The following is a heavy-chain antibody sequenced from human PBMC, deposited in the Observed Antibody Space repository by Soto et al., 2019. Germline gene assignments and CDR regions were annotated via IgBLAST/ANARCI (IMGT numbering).Heavy chain of an antibody. D-gene: IGHD3-10*01. V-gene: IGHV3-48*04. CDR3: ARDGSWAFGL. J-gene: IGHJ3*01. Sequence: EAQLVESGGGLVQPGGSLRLSCAASGFIFSSYSMSWVRQAPGKGLEWVAYIRSSDSNILYADSVQGRFSISTDNVKNSLYLQMNSLRAEDTAIYYVARDGSWAFGLWGQRTVVTVSS. CDR2: IRSSDSNI. CDR1: GFIFSSYS.